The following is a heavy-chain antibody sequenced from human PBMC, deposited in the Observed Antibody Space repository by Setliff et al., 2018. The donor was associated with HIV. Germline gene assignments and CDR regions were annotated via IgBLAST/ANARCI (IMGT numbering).Heavy chain of an antibody. Sequence: PSEDLSLTCTVSGASISGYYWSWIRQTAGKGLEWIGRIETSGGNIDSNPSFKSRVTMSGDTPKNQFSLKLSSVTAADTAVYYCARDGVWSSGLDAFDIWGQGTVVTVSS. CDR1: GASISGYY. J-gene: IGHJ3*02. CDR3: ARDGVWSSGLDAFDI. V-gene: IGHV4-4*07. CDR2: IETSGGNI. D-gene: IGHD3-22*01.